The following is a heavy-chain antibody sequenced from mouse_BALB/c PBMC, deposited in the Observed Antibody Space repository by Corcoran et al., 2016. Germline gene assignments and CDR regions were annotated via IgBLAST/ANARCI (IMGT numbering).Heavy chain of an antibody. V-gene: IGHV1S136*01. CDR3: ASEGWSYAMDY. CDR1: GYTFTSYV. Sequence: EVQLQQSGPELVKPGASVKMSCKASGYTFTSYVMHWVKQKPGQGLEWIGYINPYNDGTKYNEKFKGKATLTSDKSSSTAYMELSSLTSEDSAVYYCASEGWSYAMDYWGQGTSVTVSS. J-gene: IGHJ4*01. D-gene: IGHD2-3*01. CDR2: INPYNDGT.